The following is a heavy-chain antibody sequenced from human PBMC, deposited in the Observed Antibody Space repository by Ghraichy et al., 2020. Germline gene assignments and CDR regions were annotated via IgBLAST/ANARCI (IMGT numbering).Heavy chain of an antibody. V-gene: IGHV4-59*01. J-gene: IGHJ3*02. CDR3: ARTAHSWVAFDI. CDR2: IYYSGST. CDR1: GGSISSYY. Sequence: SETLSLTCTVSGGSISSYYWSWIRQPPGKGLEWIGYIYYSGSTNYNPSLKSRVTISVDTSKNQFSLKLSSVTAADTAVYYCARTAHSWVAFDIWGQGTMVIVSS.